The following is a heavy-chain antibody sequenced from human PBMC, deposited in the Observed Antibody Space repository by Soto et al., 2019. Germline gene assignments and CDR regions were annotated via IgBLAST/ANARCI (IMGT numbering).Heavy chain of an antibody. Sequence: QVQLVQSGAEVKKPGASVKVSCNASGYTFTSYYIHWVREAPGQGLEWMGTINPSSGSTHYAQKLEGRVVMTRDTSTSTAYMELSSLRSEDTAMYYCARGLDSASPTMNDYWGQGTLVTVSS. V-gene: IGHV1-46*01. CDR3: ARGLDSASPTMNDY. CDR1: GYTFTSYY. CDR2: INPSSGST. D-gene: IGHD1-26*01. J-gene: IGHJ4*02.